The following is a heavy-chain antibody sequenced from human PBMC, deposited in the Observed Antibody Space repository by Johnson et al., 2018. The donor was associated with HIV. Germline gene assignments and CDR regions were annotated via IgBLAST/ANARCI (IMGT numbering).Heavy chain of an antibody. D-gene: IGHD3-3*01. CDR1: GFPFSSCW. V-gene: IGHV3-66*01. CDR2: IYSGGST. J-gene: IGHJ3*02. Sequence: VQLVESGGGLVQPGGSLRLSCAASGFPFSSCWMSWVRQAPGKGLEWVSVIYSGGSTYYADSVKGRFTISRDNSKNTLYLQMNSLRAEDTAVYYCARDSRTYNFWSGSEAFDIWGQGTMVTVSS. CDR3: ARDSRTYNFWSGSEAFDI.